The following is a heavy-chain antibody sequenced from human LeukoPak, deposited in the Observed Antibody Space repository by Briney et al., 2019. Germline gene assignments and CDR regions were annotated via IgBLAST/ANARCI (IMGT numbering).Heavy chain of an antibody. J-gene: IGHJ6*02. CDR3: AREPPGGYDFWSGYYTRLNYYYGMDV. CDR1: GGSISGNY. CDR2: IYYSGST. Sequence: SETLSLTCTVSGGSISGNYWSWIRQPPGKGLEWIGYIYYSGSTYYNSSLKSRVTISVDTSKNQFSLKLSSVTAADTAVYYCAREPPGGYDFWSGYYTRLNYYYGMDVWGQGTTVTVSS. D-gene: IGHD3-3*01. V-gene: IGHV4-30-4*01.